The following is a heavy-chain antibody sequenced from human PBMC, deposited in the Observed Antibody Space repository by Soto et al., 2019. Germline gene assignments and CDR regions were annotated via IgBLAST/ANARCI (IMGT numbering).Heavy chain of an antibody. J-gene: IGHJ6*04. CDR3: AKLLPYYYYGIEV. V-gene: IGHV3-21*01. Sequence: TGGSLRLSCAASGFTFSSYSMNLVRQAPGKGLEWVSSISSSSSYIYYADSVKGRFTISRDNAKNSLYLQMNSLRAEDTAVYYCAKLLPYYYYGIEVWGEGTKVTVSS. CDR1: GFTFSSYS. D-gene: IGHD2-15*01. CDR2: ISSSSSYI.